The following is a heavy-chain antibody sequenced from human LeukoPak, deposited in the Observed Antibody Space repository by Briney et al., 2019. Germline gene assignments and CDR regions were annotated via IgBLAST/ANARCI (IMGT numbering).Heavy chain of an antibody. V-gene: IGHV4-39*07. CDR2: IYYSGST. Sequence: SETLSLTCTVSGGSISGSSYYWGWIRQPPGKGLEWIGSIYYSGSTYFNPSLKSRVTISVDTSKNQFSLKLNSVTAADTAVYYCARVYYYDSSGPIDYWGQGTLVTVSS. CDR3: ARVYYYDSSGPIDY. D-gene: IGHD3-22*01. J-gene: IGHJ4*02. CDR1: GGSISGSSYY.